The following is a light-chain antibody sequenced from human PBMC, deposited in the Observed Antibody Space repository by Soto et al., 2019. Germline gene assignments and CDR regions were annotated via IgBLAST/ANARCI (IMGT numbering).Light chain of an antibody. CDR2: EVN. CDR3: SCYAGSYNWL. CDR1: SSDVGGYNY. Sequence: QSALTQPPAASGSPGQSVTISCTGTSSDVGGYNYVSWYQQHPGKAPKLMIYEVNKRPSGVPDRFSGSKSGNTASLTVSGLQAEDEADYYCSCYAGSYNWLFGGGTKLTVL. J-gene: IGLJ3*02. V-gene: IGLV2-8*01.